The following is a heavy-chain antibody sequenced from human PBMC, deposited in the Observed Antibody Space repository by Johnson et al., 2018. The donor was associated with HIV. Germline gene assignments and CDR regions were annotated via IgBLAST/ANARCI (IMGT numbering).Heavy chain of an antibody. CDR1: GFTFSSYG. CDR3: ARDGPWLQSQRDAFDI. V-gene: IGHV3-30*03. CDR2: ISYDGSNK. J-gene: IGHJ3*02. D-gene: IGHD5-24*01. Sequence: QVQLVESGGGVVQPGRSLRLSCAASGFTFSSYGMHWVRQAPGKGLEWVAVISYDGSNKYYADSVKGRFTISRDNAKNSLYLQMSSLRAEDTAVYYCARDGPWLQSQRDAFDIWGQGTMVTVSS.